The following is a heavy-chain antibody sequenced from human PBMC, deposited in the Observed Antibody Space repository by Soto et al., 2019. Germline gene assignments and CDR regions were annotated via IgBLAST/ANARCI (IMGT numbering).Heavy chain of an antibody. CDR3: HGYGY. Sequence: EVQLVESGGGLIQPGGSLRLSCAVSGLNVRANYMSWVRQAPGKGLEWVSVIYSGGTTYYADCVKGRFIISRDISKNTLYLQMNILRAEDTAVYYCHGYGYWGQGTLVTVSS. CDR1: GLNVRANY. D-gene: IGHD5-12*01. V-gene: IGHV3-53*01. J-gene: IGHJ4*02. CDR2: IYSGGTT.